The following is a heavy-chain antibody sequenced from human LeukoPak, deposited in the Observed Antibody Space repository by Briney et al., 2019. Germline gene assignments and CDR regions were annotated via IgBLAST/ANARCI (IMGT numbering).Heavy chain of an antibody. CDR2: ISSSGSTI. Sequence: GGSLRLSCAASGFTFSDYYMSWIRPAPGEGLEWVSYISSSGSTIYYAGSVKGRFTISRDNAKNSLYLQMNSLRAEDTAVYYCATRNMTTVSPWGQGTLVTVSS. D-gene: IGHD4-17*01. CDR3: ATRNMTTVSP. CDR1: GFTFSDYY. V-gene: IGHV3-11*01. J-gene: IGHJ5*02.